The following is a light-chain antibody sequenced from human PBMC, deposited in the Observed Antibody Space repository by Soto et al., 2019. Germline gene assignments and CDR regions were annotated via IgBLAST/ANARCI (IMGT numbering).Light chain of an antibody. J-gene: IGKJ1*01. Sequence: EIVMTQSPATLSVSPGERATLSCRASQSVSSNLAWYQQKPGQAPRLLIYGASTRATGIPATFSGSGSGTEFTLTISSLQSEDLAVYYCQQYNNWQKTVGQGTKGAIK. CDR3: QQYNNWQKT. CDR1: QSVSSN. CDR2: GAS. V-gene: IGKV3-15*01.